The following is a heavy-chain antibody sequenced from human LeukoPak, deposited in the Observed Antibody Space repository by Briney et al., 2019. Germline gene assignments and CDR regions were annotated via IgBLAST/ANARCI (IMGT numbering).Heavy chain of an antibody. Sequence: GSLRLSCAASGFTFSSYEMNWVRQPPGKGLEWIGSIYYSGATYYNPSLKSRVTISIDTSKNQFSLKLSSVTAADTAVYYCATPYSGGYHGLDIWGQGTMVTVSS. CDR2: IYYSGAT. J-gene: IGHJ3*02. CDR1: GFTFSSYE. V-gene: IGHV4-59*05. D-gene: IGHD1-26*01. CDR3: ATPYSGGYHGLDI.